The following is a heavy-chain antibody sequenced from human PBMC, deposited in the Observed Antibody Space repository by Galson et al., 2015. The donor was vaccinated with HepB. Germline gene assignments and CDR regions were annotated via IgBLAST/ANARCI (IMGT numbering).Heavy chain of an antibody. J-gene: IGHJ6*02. CDR3: ARDRLGGSSGWYEDSYYYYYYGMDV. V-gene: IGHV1-69*04. CDR2: IIPILGIA. Sequence: SVKVSCKASGGTFSSYAISWVRQAPGQGLEWMGRIIPILGIANYAQKFQGRVTITADKSTSTAYMELSSLRSEDTAVYYCARDRLGGSSGWYEDSYYYYYYGMDVWGQGTTVTVSS. CDR1: GGTFSSYA. D-gene: IGHD6-19*01.